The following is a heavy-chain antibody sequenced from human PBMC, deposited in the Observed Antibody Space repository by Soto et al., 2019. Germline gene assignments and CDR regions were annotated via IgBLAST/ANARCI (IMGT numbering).Heavy chain of an antibody. V-gene: IGHV3-30-3*01. CDR2: IAYDGSNK. J-gene: IGHJ4*02. D-gene: IGHD6-6*01. CDR1: GFTFSSYA. CDR3: ARARPLLGISDY. Sequence: QVQLGESGGGVVQPGRSLRLSCAASGFTFSSYAMHWVRQAPVKGLEWVAVIAYDGSNKYYADSVKGRFTISRDNSKNTLYLQMNSLRAEDTAVYYCARARPLLGISDYWGQGTLVTVSP.